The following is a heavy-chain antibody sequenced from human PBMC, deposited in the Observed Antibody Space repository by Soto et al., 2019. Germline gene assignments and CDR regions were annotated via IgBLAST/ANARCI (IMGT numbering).Heavy chain of an antibody. V-gene: IGHV1-69*06. Sequence: ASVKVSCKASGGTFSSYAISWVRQAPGQGLEWMGGIIPIFGTANYAQKFQGRVTITADKSTSTAYMELSSLRSEDTAVYYCASPNPYCSGGSCSIDYWGQGTLVTVSS. CDR1: GGTFSSYA. J-gene: IGHJ4*02. CDR2: IIPIFGTA. D-gene: IGHD2-15*01. CDR3: ASPNPYCSGGSCSIDY.